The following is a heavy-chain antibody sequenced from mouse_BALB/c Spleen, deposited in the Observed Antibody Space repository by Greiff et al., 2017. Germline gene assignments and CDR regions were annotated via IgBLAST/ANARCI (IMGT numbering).Heavy chain of an antibody. CDR2: IWAGGST. Sequence: VQGVESGPGLVAPSQSLSITCIVSGFSLTSYGVHWVRQPPGKGLEWLGVIWAGGSTNYNSALMSRLSISKDNSKSQVFLKMNSLQTDDTAMYYCAREVYGNYWYFDVWGAGTTVTVSS. CDR3: AREVYGNYWYFDV. D-gene: IGHD2-1*01. V-gene: IGHV2-9*02. J-gene: IGHJ1*01. CDR1: GFSLTSYG.